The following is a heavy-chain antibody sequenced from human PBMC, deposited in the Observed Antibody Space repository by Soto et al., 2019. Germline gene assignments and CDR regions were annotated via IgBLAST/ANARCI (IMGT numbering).Heavy chain of an antibody. CDR1: GFTFSSYW. V-gene: IGHV3-74*01. CDR2: INSDGSST. Sequence: GGSLRLSCAASGFTFSSYWMHWVRQAPGKGLVWVSRINSDGSSTSYADSVKGRFTISRDNAKNTLYLQMNSLRAEDTAVYYYARSTRDYYYYYYMDVWGKGTTVTVSS. CDR3: ARSTRDYYYYYYMDV. J-gene: IGHJ6*03.